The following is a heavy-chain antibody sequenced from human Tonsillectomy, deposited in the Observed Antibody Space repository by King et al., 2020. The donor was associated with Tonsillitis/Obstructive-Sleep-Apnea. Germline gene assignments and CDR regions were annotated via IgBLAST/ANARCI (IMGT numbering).Heavy chain of an antibody. CDR1: GYTFTSYG. CDR2: ISTYNGNT. Sequence: QLVQSGAEVKKPGASVKVSCKASGYTFTSYGISWVRQAPGQGLEWMGWISTYNGNTNYAQSLQGRVTMTTDTSTSTAYMELRSLRSDDTAVYYCARESFRYYGSGRSSEFDYWGQGTLVIVSS. J-gene: IGHJ4*02. CDR3: ARESFRYYGSGRSSEFDY. V-gene: IGHV1-18*01. D-gene: IGHD3-10*01.